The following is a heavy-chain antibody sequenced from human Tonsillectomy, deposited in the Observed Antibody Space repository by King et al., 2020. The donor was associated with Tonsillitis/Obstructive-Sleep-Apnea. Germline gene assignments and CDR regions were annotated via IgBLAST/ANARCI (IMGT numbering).Heavy chain of an antibody. CDR2: RWFDGSYK. CDR3: ARDSNSGSFNFDY. V-gene: IGHV3-33*01. Sequence: VQLVESGGGVVQPGRSQRLSCETSGFTFCRWTIHWVRQAPGKGVEWGAVRWFDGSYKYYGDSVKGRFTISRDSSKNTVYLQMNTLRAEDTAVYYCARDSNSGSFNFDYWGQGTLVTVSS. J-gene: IGHJ4*02. CDR1: GFTFCRWT. D-gene: IGHD3-10*01.